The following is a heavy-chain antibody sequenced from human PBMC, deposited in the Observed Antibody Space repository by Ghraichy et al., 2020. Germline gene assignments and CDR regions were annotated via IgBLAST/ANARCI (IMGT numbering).Heavy chain of an antibody. CDR1: GFTFSSYS. CDR3: ARGVDYGDYRVDY. CDR2: ISSSSSYI. D-gene: IGHD4-17*01. J-gene: IGHJ4*02. Sequence: LSLTCAASGFTFSSYSMNWVRQAPGKGLEWVSSISSSSSYIYYADSVKGRFTISRDNAKNSLYLQMNSLRAEDTAVYYCARGVDYGDYRVDYWGQGTLVTVS. V-gene: IGHV3-21*01.